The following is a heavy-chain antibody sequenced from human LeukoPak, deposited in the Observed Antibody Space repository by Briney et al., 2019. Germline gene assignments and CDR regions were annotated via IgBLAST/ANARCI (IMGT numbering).Heavy chain of an antibody. D-gene: IGHD3-10*01. CDR3: ARDAMVRGIYFDY. CDR2: ISSSGTNI. Sequence: PGGYLRLSCAASGFTFSSYEMNWVRQAPGKGLEWVSYISSSGTNICYADSVKGRFTISRDNAKNSLYLQMNSLRAEDTAVYYCARDAMVRGIYFDYWGQGSLVTVSS. CDR1: GFTFSSYE. J-gene: IGHJ4*02. V-gene: IGHV3-48*03.